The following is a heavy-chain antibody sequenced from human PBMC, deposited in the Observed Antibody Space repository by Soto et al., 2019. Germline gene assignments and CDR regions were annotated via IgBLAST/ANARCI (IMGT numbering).Heavy chain of an antibody. D-gene: IGHD6-13*01. Sequence: PGESLKISCKGSGYSFTSYWIGWVRQMPGKGLEWMGIIYPGDSDTRYSPSFQGQVTISADKSISTAYLQWSSLKASDTAMYYWARLEDISSSWYGSMDVWGQGTTVTVSS. CDR3: ARLEDISSSWYGSMDV. CDR1: GYSFTSYW. V-gene: IGHV5-51*01. J-gene: IGHJ6*02. CDR2: IYPGDSDT.